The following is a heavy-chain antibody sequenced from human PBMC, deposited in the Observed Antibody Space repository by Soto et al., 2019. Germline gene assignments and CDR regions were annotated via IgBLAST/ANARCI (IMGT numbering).Heavy chain of an antibody. CDR1: GYSFTSYW. CDR3: ARMVYAIGYGMDV. Sequence: GESLKISCRGSGYSFTSYWIGWVRQMPGKGLEWMGIIYPGDSDTRYSPSFQGQVTISADKSISTAYLQWSSLKASDTAMYYCARMVYAIGYGMDVWGQGTTVTVSS. V-gene: IGHV5-51*01. J-gene: IGHJ6*02. D-gene: IGHD2-8*01. CDR2: IYPGDSDT.